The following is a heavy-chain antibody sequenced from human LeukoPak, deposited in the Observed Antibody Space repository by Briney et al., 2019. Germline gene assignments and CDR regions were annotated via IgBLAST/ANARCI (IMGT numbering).Heavy chain of an antibody. D-gene: IGHD4-17*01. CDR2: ISYDGSNK. Sequence: GGSLRLSCAAPVFNFINDVMHRVRQAPGKGLEWVAVISYDGSNKYYADSVKGRFTISKDNSKNTLYLQVKSLTDDDTGVYYYARGIEYGDYATNWGQGTLVTVSS. J-gene: IGHJ4*02. V-gene: IGHV3-30*03. CDR1: VFNFINDV. CDR3: ARGIEYGDYATN.